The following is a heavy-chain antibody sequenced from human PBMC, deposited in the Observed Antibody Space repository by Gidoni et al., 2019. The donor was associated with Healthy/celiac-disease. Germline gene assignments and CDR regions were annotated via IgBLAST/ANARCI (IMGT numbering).Heavy chain of an antibody. J-gene: IGHJ5*02. Sequence: QVPLVQSGAAVKQPGASVNVSCTASGYTFTSYYMHWVRQAPGQGLEWMGIINPSGGSTSYGQKFQGRVTMTRDTSTSTDYMELSSLRSEDTAVYYCARDPQVLRYSNWFDPWGQGTLVTVSS. D-gene: IGHD3-9*01. CDR2: INPSGGST. V-gene: IGHV1-46*01. CDR3: ARDPQVLRYSNWFDP. CDR1: GYTFTSYY.